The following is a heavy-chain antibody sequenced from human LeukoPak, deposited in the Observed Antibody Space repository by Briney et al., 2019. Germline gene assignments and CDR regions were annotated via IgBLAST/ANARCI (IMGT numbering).Heavy chain of an antibody. Sequence: LSGGSLRLSCAASGFTFSSYGMHWVRQAPGKGLEWVAVISYDGSNKYYADSVKGRFTISRDNSKNTLYLQMNSPRAEDTAVYYCAKDPSELRYFDWLLALDYWGQGTLVTVSS. D-gene: IGHD3-9*01. CDR3: AKDPSELRYFDWLLALDY. J-gene: IGHJ4*02. V-gene: IGHV3-30*18. CDR2: ISYDGSNK. CDR1: GFTFSSYG.